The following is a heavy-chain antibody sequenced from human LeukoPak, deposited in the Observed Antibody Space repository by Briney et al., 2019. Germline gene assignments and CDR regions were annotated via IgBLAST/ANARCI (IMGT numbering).Heavy chain of an antibody. J-gene: IGHJ4*02. CDR1: GGSFIVYY. CDR2: INHIGST. CDR3: ARAGDSSGYWRGDFDY. V-gene: IGHV4-34*01. D-gene: IGHD3-22*01. Sequence: PSETLSLTCAVYGGSFIVYYWSWIRQPPRKWLGWIVEINHIGSTNYNPYLKSRVTISVDTSKNQFSLKLSSVTAADTAVYYCARAGDSSGYWRGDFDYWGQGTLVTVSS.